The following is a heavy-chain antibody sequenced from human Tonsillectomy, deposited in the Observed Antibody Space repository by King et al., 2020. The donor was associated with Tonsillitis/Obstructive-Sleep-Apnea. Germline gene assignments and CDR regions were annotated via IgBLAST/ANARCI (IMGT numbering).Heavy chain of an antibody. CDR2: IIYTGTT. V-gene: IGHV4-39*01. CDR1: GDSIGTTSFY. J-gene: IGHJ3*01. Sequence: QLQESGPGLVKPSETLSLTCSVSGDSIGTTSFYWGWIRQSPGKGLEWIGTIIYTGTTNYNPSLESRLTMSVDTSKNQFSLSLRSVTAADTAVYYCARSLVLAYDV. CDR3: ARSLVLAYDV.